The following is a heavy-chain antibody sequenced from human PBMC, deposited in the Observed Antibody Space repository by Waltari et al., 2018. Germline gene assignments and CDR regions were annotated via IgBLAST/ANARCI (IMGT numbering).Heavy chain of an antibody. V-gene: IGHV3-23*01. CDR2: ISGSGGST. Sequence: VQLLESGGGLVQSGGSLRLSCAASGFTFRSYAMNWVRQAPGKGVEWLSVISGSGGSTDYADAVKGRFTISRDNSKNTLYLQMNNLRVEDTAVYYCASSLYGDYTQIWGRVFDYWGQGTLVTVSS. CDR1: GFTFRSYA. CDR3: ASSLYGDYTQIWGRVFDY. D-gene: IGHD4-17*01. J-gene: IGHJ4*02.